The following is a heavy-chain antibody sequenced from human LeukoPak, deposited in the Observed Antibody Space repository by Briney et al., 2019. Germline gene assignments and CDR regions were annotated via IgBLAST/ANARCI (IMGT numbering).Heavy chain of an antibody. V-gene: IGHV3-23*01. CDR2: ISAGGDTT. D-gene: IGHD6-25*01. Sequence: QPGGSLILSCAASGFTFSSYAMSWVRQAPGEGLEWVSGISAGGDTTYTADSVRGRFTISRDNSNNTLYLQMNILTAEDTAVYYCAAISYSGTWPVGYWGQGILVTVTA. CDR3: AAISYSGTWPVGY. CDR1: GFTFSSYA. J-gene: IGHJ4*02.